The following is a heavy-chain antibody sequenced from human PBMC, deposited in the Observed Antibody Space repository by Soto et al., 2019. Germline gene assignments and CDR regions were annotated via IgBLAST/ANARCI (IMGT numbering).Heavy chain of an antibody. J-gene: IGHJ5*02. V-gene: IGHV1-69*13. CDR2: IIPIFGSA. D-gene: IGHD5-12*01. CDR3: AKDGGKDGYFGNWFDP. CDR1: AGTFSNYA. Sequence: GAALSVSCKASAGTFSNYAITWVRQAPGQGLEWLGRIIPIFGSANYAQKFQGRVTITADESTTTAYMELSSLRSDDTAVYYCAKDGGKDGYFGNWFDPWGQGTLVTVSS.